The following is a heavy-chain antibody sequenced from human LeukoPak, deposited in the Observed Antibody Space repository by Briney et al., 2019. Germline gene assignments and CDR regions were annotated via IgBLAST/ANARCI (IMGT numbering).Heavy chain of an antibody. CDR2: ISYDGSNR. Sequence: GRSLRLSCAASGFTFSSYGLHWVRQAPGEGLEWVAGISYDGSNRYYADSVKGRFTISRDNSKNTVYLQMNSLRGEDTAVYYCARDLATLGMDVWGKGTTVTVSS. V-gene: IGHV3-30*01. J-gene: IGHJ6*04. CDR3: ARDLATLGMDV. CDR1: GFTFSSYG. D-gene: IGHD5-12*01.